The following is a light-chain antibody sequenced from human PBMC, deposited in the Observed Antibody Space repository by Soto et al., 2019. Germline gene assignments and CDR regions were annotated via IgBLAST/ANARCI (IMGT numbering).Light chain of an antibody. CDR1: QSVSSSY. Sequence: EIVLTQSPGTLSLSPGARATLSCRAGQSVSSSYLAWYQQKPGQAPRLLIYGASSRATGIPDRFSGSGSGTDFTLTITRLEPEDFAVYYCQHYRTSFGGGTMLEIK. J-gene: IGKJ4*01. CDR2: GAS. CDR3: QHYRTS. V-gene: IGKV3-20*01.